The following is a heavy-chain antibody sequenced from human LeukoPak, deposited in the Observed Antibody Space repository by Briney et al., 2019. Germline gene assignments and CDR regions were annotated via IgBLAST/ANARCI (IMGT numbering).Heavy chain of an antibody. CDR1: GLTISNYG. D-gene: IGHD2-15*01. V-gene: IGHV3-33*08. J-gene: IGHJ4*02. CDR3: ASDGSH. CDR2: IWFDEYSK. Sequence: GGSLRLSCAASGLTISNYGMHWVRQAPGKGLEWVAIIWFDEYSKSYADSVKGRFTISRDNSGNTLYLQMNSLRAEDTAVYYCASDGSHWGQGTLVTVSS.